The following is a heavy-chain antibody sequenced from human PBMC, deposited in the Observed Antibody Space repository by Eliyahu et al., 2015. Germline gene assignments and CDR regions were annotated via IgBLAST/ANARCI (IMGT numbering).Heavy chain of an antibody. Sequence: QLQLQESGPGLVKPSETLSLTCTVSGGSIRXSXYSXGWLRQPPGKGLEWIGSIHNSGSTYDNPSLQSRVTTSVDTSKNQFSLRLSSVTAADTAMYYCARDKGENRNSGSVFDIWGQGTMVTVSS. J-gene: IGHJ3*02. CDR2: IHNSGST. CDR3: ARDKGENRNSGSVFDI. CDR1: GGSIRXSXYS. D-gene: IGHD1-7*01. V-gene: IGHV4-39*07.